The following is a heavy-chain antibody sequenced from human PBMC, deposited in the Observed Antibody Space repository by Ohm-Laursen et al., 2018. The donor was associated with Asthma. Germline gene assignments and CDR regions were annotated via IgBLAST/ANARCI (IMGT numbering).Heavy chain of an antibody. D-gene: IGHD3-3*01. Sequence: SLRLSCAASGFTFSDYYMSWIRQVPGKGLEWVAVISYDGSNKYYADSVKGRFTISRDNSENTLYLQMNSLRPGDTAVYYCAKDSVVKEFGGIDYWGQGTLVTVSS. CDR3: AKDSVVKEFGGIDY. J-gene: IGHJ4*02. CDR2: ISYDGSNK. CDR1: GFTFSDYY. V-gene: IGHV3-30*18.